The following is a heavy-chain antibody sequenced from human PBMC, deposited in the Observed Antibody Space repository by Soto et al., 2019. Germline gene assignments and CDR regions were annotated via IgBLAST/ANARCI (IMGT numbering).Heavy chain of an antibody. Sequence: QVQLVQSGAEVKKPGASVKVSCKASGYTFTAYPVHWVRQAPGQRLEWMGWINGANGDTGYSQKFQGRVTVTRDTSASTVYMALSSLTSEDTAVYYCARKDYYGAGIYYFDHWGQGTLVTVSS. CDR1: GYTFTAYP. D-gene: IGHD3-10*01. CDR3: ARKDYYGAGIYYFDH. J-gene: IGHJ4*02. CDR2: INGANGDT. V-gene: IGHV1-3*01.